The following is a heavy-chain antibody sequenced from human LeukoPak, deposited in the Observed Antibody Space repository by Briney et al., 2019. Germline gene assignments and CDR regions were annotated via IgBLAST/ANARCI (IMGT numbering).Heavy chain of an antibody. CDR3: ARDRISYDFWSGYPDY. CDR2: ISYDGSNK. D-gene: IGHD3-3*01. J-gene: IGHJ4*02. CDR1: GFTFSSYA. V-gene: IGHV3-30-3*01. Sequence: GGSLRLSCAASGFTFSSYAMHWVRQAPDKGLEWVAVISYDGSNKYYADSVKGRFTISRDNSKNTLYLQMNSLRAEDTAVYYCARDRISYDFWSGYPDYWGQGTLVTVSS.